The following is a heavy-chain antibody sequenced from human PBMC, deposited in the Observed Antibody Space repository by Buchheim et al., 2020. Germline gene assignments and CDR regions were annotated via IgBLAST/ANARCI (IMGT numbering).Heavy chain of an antibody. CDR3: ARQLYYYDSSGYYERRGDYYYGMDV. D-gene: IGHD3-22*01. Sequence: EVQLVESGGGLVQPGGSLRLSCAASGFTFSSYEMNWVRQAPGKGLEWVSYISSSGSTIYYADSVKGRFTISRDNAKNSLYLQMNSLRAEDTAVYYCARQLYYYDSSGYYERRGDYYYGMDVWGQGTT. V-gene: IGHV3-48*03. CDR1: GFTFSSYE. J-gene: IGHJ6*02. CDR2: ISSSGSTI.